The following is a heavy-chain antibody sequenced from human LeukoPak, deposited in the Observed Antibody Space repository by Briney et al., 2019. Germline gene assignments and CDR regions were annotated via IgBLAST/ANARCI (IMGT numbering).Heavy chain of an antibody. CDR2: ISYSGNT. D-gene: IGHD6-13*01. CDR3: ARGVRDPAAGGNFDY. Sequence: SETLSLTCTVSGGSISNYYWTWIRQPPGKGREWIGFISYSGNTNYNPSLKSRVTISLDTSKNQFSLKLISVTAADTAVYYCARGVRDPAAGGNFDYWGQGTLVTVSS. V-gene: IGHV4-59*12. CDR1: GGSISNYY. J-gene: IGHJ4*02.